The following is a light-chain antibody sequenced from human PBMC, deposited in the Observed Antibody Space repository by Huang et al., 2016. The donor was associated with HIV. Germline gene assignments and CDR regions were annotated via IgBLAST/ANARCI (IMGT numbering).Light chain of an antibody. Sequence: EIVLTQSPGTLSLSPGERATVSCRASETVSSIYLAWYQQRPVQAPRLLIYGASSRATGIPDRFSGSGSGTDFTLTISRLEPEDSAVYFCQNFGSFTFGQGTKLEMK. CDR1: ETVSSIY. CDR2: GAS. V-gene: IGKV3-20*01. J-gene: IGKJ2*01. CDR3: QNFGSFT.